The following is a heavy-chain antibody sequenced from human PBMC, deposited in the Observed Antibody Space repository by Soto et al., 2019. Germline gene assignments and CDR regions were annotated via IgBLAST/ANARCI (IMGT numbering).Heavy chain of an antibody. Sequence: GASVKVSCKASGYTFTSYGISWVRQAPGQGLEWMGWISAYNGNTNYAQKLQGRVTMTTDTSTSTAYMELRSLRSDDTAVYYCARDLLRSRTTVTTTNNWFDPWGQGTLVTVSS. V-gene: IGHV1-18*01. CDR2: ISAYNGNT. CDR3: ARDLLRSRTTVTTTNNWFDP. CDR1: GYTFTSYG. D-gene: IGHD4-4*01. J-gene: IGHJ5*02.